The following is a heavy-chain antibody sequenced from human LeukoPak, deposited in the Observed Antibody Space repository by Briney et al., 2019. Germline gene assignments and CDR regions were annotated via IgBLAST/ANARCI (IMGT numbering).Heavy chain of an antibody. CDR1: GGSISTSTYC. J-gene: IGHJ4*01. Sequence: PSETLSLTFTVSGGSISTSTYCWGWIRQPPGKGLEWIGSISYSGTTYYNPSLKSRVTISVDTSNNQFPLLLTSVTAPDPPLYFFARPPSRAWPPDYWGHGNLVTVSS. V-gene: IGHV4-39*01. CDR3: ARPPSRAWPPDY. CDR2: ISYSGTT.